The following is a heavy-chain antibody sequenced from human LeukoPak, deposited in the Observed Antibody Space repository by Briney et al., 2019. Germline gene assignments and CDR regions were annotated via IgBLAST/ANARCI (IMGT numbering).Heavy chain of an antibody. CDR1: GGSINSYD. Sequence: SETLSLTGTVSGGSINSYDWSWIRQPPGKGLEWIGYISYSGSTNSNPSLESRVTISMDTSKNHFSLNLTSVNAADTAVYYCARVTTSNRYGYVYDYWGQGTLITVSS. D-gene: IGHD6-13*01. V-gene: IGHV4-59*01. CDR2: ISYSGST. J-gene: IGHJ4*02. CDR3: ARVTTSNRYGYVYDY.